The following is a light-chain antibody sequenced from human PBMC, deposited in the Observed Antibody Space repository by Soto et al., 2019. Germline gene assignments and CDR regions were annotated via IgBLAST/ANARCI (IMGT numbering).Light chain of an antibody. CDR1: SSDVGGYNY. CDR2: EVS. Sequence: QSALTQPASVSGSPGQSITISCTGTSSDVGGYNYVSWYQQHPGKAPKLMIYEVSNRPSGVSNRFSGSKSGNTSSLTISGLQAEDVAQYSCSSYTSSSTQVFGTGTKLTVL. CDR3: SSYTSSSTQV. J-gene: IGLJ1*01. V-gene: IGLV2-14*01.